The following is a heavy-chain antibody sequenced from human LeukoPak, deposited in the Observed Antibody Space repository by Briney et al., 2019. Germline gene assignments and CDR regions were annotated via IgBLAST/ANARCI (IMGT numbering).Heavy chain of an antibody. V-gene: IGHV1-2*02. CDR1: GYTFTGYY. J-gene: IGHJ4*02. D-gene: IGHD6-13*01. CDR2: INPNSGGT. Sequence: ASVKVSCKASGYTFTGYYMHWVRQAPGQGLEWMGWINPNSGGTNYAQKFQGRVTMTRDTSINTAYMELSRLRSDDTPVYYCASFGYSSSWYYFDYWGQGTLVTVSS. CDR3: ASFGYSSSWYYFDY.